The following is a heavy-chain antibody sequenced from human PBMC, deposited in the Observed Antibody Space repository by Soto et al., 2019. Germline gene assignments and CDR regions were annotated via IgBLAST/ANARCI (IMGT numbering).Heavy chain of an antibody. Sequence: GGSLRLSCSASGFTFSSYAMHWVRQAPGKGLEYVSAISSNGGSTYYADSVKGRFTISRDNSKNTLYLQMSSLRAEDTAVYYCVKATYYDFWSGFPEGGMDVWGQGTTVTVSS. J-gene: IGHJ6*02. CDR1: GFTFSSYA. CDR2: ISSNGGST. V-gene: IGHV3-64D*08. D-gene: IGHD3-3*01. CDR3: VKATYYDFWSGFPEGGMDV.